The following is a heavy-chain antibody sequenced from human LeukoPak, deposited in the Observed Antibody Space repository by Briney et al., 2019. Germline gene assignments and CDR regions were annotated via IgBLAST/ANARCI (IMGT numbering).Heavy chain of an antibody. Sequence: GGSLRLSCAASGFTFSNHWMHWVRQVPGKGPVWVSRIDGGASSTSYADSVKGRFSISRDNAKSTLYLLMNSLRAEDTAVYYCARGPGSSGGAYVGDYWGHGTQVTVSS. CDR2: IDGGASST. J-gene: IGHJ4*01. V-gene: IGHV3-74*01. CDR3: ARGPGSSGGAYVGDY. D-gene: IGHD3-22*01. CDR1: GFTFSNHW.